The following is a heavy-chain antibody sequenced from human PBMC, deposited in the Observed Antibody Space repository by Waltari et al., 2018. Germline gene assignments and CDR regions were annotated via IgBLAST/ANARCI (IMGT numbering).Heavy chain of an antibody. Sequence: DVELVESGGGLIRPGGSLRLSCAAAGFSVTAYYMAWVRQAPGQRPQGVSILYVGGDADYADSVKGRFTLSRDTSKNSLSLQMSSLRVEDSAVYYCGRGRRDAYNSPPYYFDLWGRGTLVTVSS. CDR1: GFSVTAYY. J-gene: IGHJ2*01. CDR3: GRGRRDAYNSPPYYFDL. CDR2: LYVGGDA. V-gene: IGHV3-53*01. D-gene: IGHD1-1*01.